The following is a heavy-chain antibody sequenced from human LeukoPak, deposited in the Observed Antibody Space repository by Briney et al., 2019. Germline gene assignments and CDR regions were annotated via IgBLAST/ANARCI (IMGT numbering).Heavy chain of an antibody. CDR3: ARRSRAARLPRVFDY. CDR1: GGSFSDYY. V-gene: IGHV4-34*01. J-gene: IGHJ4*02. D-gene: IGHD6-6*01. CDR2: INHSGST. Sequence: SDTLSLTCAVSGGSFSDYYWSWIRQPPGKGLEWIAEINHSGSTNYNPSLKSRVTISVDTSKNQFSLKLSSVTAADTAVYYCARRSRAARLPRVFDYWGQGTLVTVSS.